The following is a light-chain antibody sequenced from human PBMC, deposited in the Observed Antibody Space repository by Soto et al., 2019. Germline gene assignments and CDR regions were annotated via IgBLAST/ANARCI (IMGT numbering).Light chain of an antibody. Sequence: ISCTGTTSDVGGYNYVSWYQQHPGKASQLMIYYVSNRPSGVSKRFSGSKSGDTASLTISGLQAEDEADYYCSSNTRSSTYDFGTGTKVT. V-gene: IGLV2-14*04. CDR3: SSNTRSSTYD. J-gene: IGLJ1*01. CDR1: TSDVGGYNY. CDR2: YVS.